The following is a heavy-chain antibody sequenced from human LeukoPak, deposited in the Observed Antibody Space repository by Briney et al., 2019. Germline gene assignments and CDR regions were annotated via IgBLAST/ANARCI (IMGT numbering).Heavy chain of an antibody. D-gene: IGHD6-13*01. CDR3: AKGVAAPDTPRSNWFDP. CDR1: GFTFSRYA. J-gene: IGHJ5*02. Sequence: PGGSLRLSCAASGFTFSRYAMHWVRLAPGKGLEWVAVLSYDGSIHYYADSVKGRFTISRDESNNPLYLQIDTLRPEDTAIYYCAKGVAAPDTPRSNWFDPWGQGTLITVSS. CDR2: LSYDGSIH. V-gene: IGHV3-30*04.